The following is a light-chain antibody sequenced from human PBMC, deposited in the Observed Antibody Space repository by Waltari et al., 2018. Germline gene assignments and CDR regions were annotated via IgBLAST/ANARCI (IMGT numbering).Light chain of an antibody. CDR1: QTITRY. CDR2: GAS. Sequence: DIQMTQSPSSLSASVGDRVTITCRANQTITRYLNWYQQKPGKAPLLLIQGASSLQSEVPARFSGRGSGTDFALTITSLQPEEFATDFCQQSYTTPRTFGQGTTVDIK. CDR3: QQSYTTPRT. J-gene: IGKJ1*01. V-gene: IGKV1-39*01.